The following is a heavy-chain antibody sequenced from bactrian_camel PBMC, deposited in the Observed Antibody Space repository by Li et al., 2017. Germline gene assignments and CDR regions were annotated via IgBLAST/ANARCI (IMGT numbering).Heavy chain of an antibody. CDR1: GFTFSNYA. D-gene: IGHD4*01. Sequence: VQLVESGGGLVQPGGSLVLSCAASGFTFSNYAMSWVRQAPGKGLEWVSLISSGGTTMYADSVKGRFTISRDNAKNTLYLQLNSLKTEDTAMYYCAIGAPGYYMDYADGAFAYWGQGTQVTVS. V-gene: IGHV3S42*01. CDR3: AIGAPGYYMDYADGAFAY. CDR2: ISSGGTT. J-gene: IGHJ4*01.